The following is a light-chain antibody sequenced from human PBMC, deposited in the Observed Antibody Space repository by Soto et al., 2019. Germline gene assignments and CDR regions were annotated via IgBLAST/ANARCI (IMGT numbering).Light chain of an antibody. Sequence: EIVMTQSPATLSVSPGERAVLSCRASQSVSRNLAWYQQKPGQPPRLLIFVTSTRATGIPARFSGSGSGTEFTLTISSLQSEDFAVYYCQQYNNWPYTFGQGTKLEIK. CDR3: QQYNNWPYT. CDR1: QSVSRN. J-gene: IGKJ2*01. V-gene: IGKV3-15*01. CDR2: VTS.